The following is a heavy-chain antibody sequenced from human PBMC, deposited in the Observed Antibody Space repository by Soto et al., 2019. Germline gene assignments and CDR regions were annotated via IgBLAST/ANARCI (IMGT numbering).Heavy chain of an antibody. CDR3: ARATATGGGAFDI. J-gene: IGHJ3*02. CDR2: ILVDGRT. CDR1: GFICSSYD. V-gene: IGHV3-23*01. Sequence: GGSLRLSCAASGFICSSYDMSWVRQAPGKGLEWVSTILVDGRTFYVDSVKGRFTISRDNSKNTVYLQMNSLTAGDTALYYCARATATGGGAFDICGQGTMVTVSS. D-gene: IGHD2-8*02.